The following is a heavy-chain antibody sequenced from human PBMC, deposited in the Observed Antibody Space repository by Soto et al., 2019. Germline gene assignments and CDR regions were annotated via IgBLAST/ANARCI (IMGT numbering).Heavy chain of an antibody. Sequence: QLQLQESGSGLVTPSQTLSLTCAVSGGSISSGGYSWSWIRQPPGKGLEWIGYIYHSGSTYYSPSLKSRVTISVDRSKNQFSLKLSSVTAADTAVYYCASAGGLGAVAADYWGQGTLVTVSS. V-gene: IGHV4-30-2*01. CDR2: IYHSGST. J-gene: IGHJ4*02. D-gene: IGHD6-19*01. CDR3: ASAGGLGAVAADY. CDR1: GGSISSGGYS.